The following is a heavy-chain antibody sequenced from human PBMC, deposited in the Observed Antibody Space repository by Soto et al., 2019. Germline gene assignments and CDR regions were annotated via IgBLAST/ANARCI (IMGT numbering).Heavy chain of an antibody. V-gene: IGHV4-31*03. CDR3: ARHVWGNYRPFDY. CDR2: IYYSGST. Sequence: QVQLQESGPGLVKPSQTLSLTCTVSGGSISSGGYYWSWIRQQPGKGLEWIGYIYYSGSTYYNPSLKSRVTISVDTSKNQFSLKLSSVTAADTAVYYCARHVWGNYRPFDYWGQGTLVTVSS. D-gene: IGHD3-16*02. CDR1: GGSISSGGYY. J-gene: IGHJ4*02.